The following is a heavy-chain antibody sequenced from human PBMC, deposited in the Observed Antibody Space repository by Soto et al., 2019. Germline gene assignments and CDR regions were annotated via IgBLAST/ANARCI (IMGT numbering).Heavy chain of an antibody. CDR3: ARDSGSGYYYRRGAFDI. D-gene: IGHD3-22*01. CDR2: IYYSGST. J-gene: IGHJ3*02. Sequence: SETLSLTCTVSGGSISSYYWSWIRQPPEKGLERIGYIYYSGSTNYNPSLKSRVTISVDTSKNQFSLKLSSVTAADTAVYYCARDSGSGYYYRRGAFDIWGQGTMVTVSS. V-gene: IGHV4-59*01. CDR1: GGSISSYY.